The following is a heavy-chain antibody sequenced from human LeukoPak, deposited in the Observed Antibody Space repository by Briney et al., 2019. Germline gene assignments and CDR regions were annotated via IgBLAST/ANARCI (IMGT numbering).Heavy chain of an antibody. CDR1: GFTFSSYE. CDR3: ARGPRVYFDY. J-gene: IGHJ4*02. Sequence: GGSLRLSCAASGFTFSSYEMNWVRQAPGKGLEWVSYMSSGGSTIYYADSVKGRFTISRDNAKDSLYLQMNSLRAEDTAVYYCARGPRVYFDYWGQGTLITVSS. V-gene: IGHV3-48*03. CDR2: MSSGGSTI.